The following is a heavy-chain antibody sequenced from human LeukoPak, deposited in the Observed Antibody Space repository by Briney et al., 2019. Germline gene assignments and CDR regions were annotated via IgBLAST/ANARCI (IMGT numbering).Heavy chain of an antibody. CDR3: ARGYCSGDCFTLFDY. J-gene: IGHJ4*02. V-gene: IGHV1-2*02. CDR1: GYMFTGYY. CDR2: INPNSGGT. Sequence: ATVKVSCKASGYMFTGYYMHWVRQAPGQGLEWMGWINPNSGGTNYAQKFQGRVTMTRDTSISTAYMELSSLRSDDTAVYYCARGYCSGDCFTLFDYWGQGTLVTVSS. D-gene: IGHD2-21*02.